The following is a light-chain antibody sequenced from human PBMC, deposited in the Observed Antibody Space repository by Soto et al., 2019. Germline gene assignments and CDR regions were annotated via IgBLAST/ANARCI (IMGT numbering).Light chain of an antibody. J-gene: IGKJ2*01. Sequence: DIPMTQSPSSLSASVGDRVTITCRASQSISSYLNWYQQKPGKAPKLLIYAASSLQSGVPSRFSGSGSGTDFTLTISRLQPEDFATYSCQQSYSTPYTFGQRTKLEIK. CDR1: QSISSY. CDR3: QQSYSTPYT. V-gene: IGKV1-39*01. CDR2: AAS.